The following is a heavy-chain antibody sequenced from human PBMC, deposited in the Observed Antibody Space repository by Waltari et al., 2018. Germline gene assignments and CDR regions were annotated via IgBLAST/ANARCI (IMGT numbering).Heavy chain of an antibody. Sequence: VQLQESGPGLVKPSETLSLTCTVSGGSISSYYRSWLRQPPGKGLEWIGYIYYSGSTNYNPSLKSRVTISVDTSKNQFSLKLSSVTAADTAVYYCARTLVATIWGGYYGMDVWGQGTTVTVSS. V-gene: IGHV4-59*01. CDR1: GGSISSYY. CDR3: ARTLVATIWGGYYGMDV. CDR2: IYYSGST. J-gene: IGHJ6*02. D-gene: IGHD5-12*01.